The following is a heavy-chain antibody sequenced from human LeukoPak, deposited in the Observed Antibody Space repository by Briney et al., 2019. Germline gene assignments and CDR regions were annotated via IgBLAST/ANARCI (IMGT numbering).Heavy chain of an antibody. D-gene: IGHD2-2*01. CDR3: ARDSLGYCSSTSCTRFDP. CDR2: INPNSGGT. J-gene: IGHJ5*02. V-gene: IGHV1-2*02. CDR1: GYTFTGYY. Sequence: ASVKVSCKASGYTFTGYYMHWVRQAPGQGLEWMGWINPNSGGTNYAQKLQGRVTMTTDTSTSTAYMELRSLRSDDTAVYYCARDSLGYCSSTSCTRFDPWGQGTLVTVSS.